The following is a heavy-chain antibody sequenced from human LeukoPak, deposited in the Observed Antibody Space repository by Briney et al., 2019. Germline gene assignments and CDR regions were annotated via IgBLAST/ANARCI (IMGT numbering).Heavy chain of an antibody. CDR1: GGSFSGYY. J-gene: IGHJ4*02. Sequence: LSLTCAVYGGSFSGYYWSWIRQPPGKGLEWVSGISWNSGSIGYADSVKGRFTISRDNAKNSLYLQMNSLRAEDTAVYYCARFDRTAAEEPFHFDYWGQGTLVTVSS. V-gene: IGHV3-9*01. CDR3: ARFDRTAAEEPFHFDY. D-gene: IGHD6-13*01. CDR2: ISWNSGSI.